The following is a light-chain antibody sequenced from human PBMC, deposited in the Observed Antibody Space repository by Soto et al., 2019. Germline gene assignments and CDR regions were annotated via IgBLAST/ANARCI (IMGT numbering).Light chain of an antibody. J-gene: IGKJ1*01. CDR2: GTS. Sequence: VLTQSPGTLSLSPGERATLSCRASQSVTSSYLAWYQQKPGQPPRLLIFGTSTRATGIPDRFSGSGSGTDFTLTISRLEPEDFAVYYCQQYDVSRTFGQGTKVDIK. CDR3: QQYDVSRT. CDR1: QSVTSSY. V-gene: IGKV3-20*01.